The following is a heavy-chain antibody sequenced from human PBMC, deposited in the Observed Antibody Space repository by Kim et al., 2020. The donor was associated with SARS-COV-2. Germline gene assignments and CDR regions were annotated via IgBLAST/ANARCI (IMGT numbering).Heavy chain of an antibody. V-gene: IGHV4-59*01. CDR3: ARGDTAIKYYYYGLDV. J-gene: IGHJ6*02. CDR1: GGSISTYY. D-gene: IGHD5-18*01. Sequence: SETLSLTCNVSGGSISTYYWSWIRQPPGKGLEWVGYIYYRGSTHYNPSLKSRVTMSVDPSKNQVSLRLSSVTAADTAVYYCARGDTAIKYYYYGLDVWGQGTTVTVSS. CDR2: IYYRGST.